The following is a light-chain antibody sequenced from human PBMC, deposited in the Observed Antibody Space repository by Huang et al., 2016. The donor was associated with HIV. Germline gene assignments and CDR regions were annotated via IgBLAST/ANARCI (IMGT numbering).Light chain of an antibody. Sequence: DIQMTQSPSSLSASVGNRVTITCRASRGISNSLAWYQQKPGKAPKLLLYAASTLQGGVPARVSGSGSRTDYTLTISSLQPEDSATYYCQQYYNTTLSFGGGTKVEIK. J-gene: IGKJ4*01. V-gene: IGKV1-NL1*01. CDR3: QQYYNTTLS. CDR2: AAS. CDR1: RGISNS.